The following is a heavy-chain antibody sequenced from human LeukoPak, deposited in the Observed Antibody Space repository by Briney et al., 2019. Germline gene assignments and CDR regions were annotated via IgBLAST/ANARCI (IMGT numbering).Heavy chain of an antibody. CDR2: ISSSGCTI. Sequence: PGGSLRLSCAASGFTFSSYEMNWVRQAPGKGLEWVSYISSSGCTIYYADSVKGRFTISRDNAKNSLYLQMNSLRAEDTAVYYCARDGRIAAAGGYYYYGMDVWGQGTTVTVSS. J-gene: IGHJ6*02. D-gene: IGHD6-13*01. CDR3: ARDGRIAAAGGYYYYGMDV. CDR1: GFTFSSYE. V-gene: IGHV3-48*03.